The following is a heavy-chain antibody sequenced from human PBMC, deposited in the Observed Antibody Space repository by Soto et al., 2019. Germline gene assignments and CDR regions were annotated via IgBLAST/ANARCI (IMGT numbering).Heavy chain of an antibody. CDR3: ARGFDILTGYAN. V-gene: IGHV4-34*01. CDR1: GGSFSGYY. CDR2: INHSGST. J-gene: IGHJ4*02. Sequence: SETLSLTCAVYGGSFSGYYWSWIRQPPGKGLEWIGEINHSGSTNYNPSLKSRVTISVDTSKNQFSLKLSSVTAADTAVYYCARGFDILTGYANWGQGTLVTVTS. D-gene: IGHD3-9*01.